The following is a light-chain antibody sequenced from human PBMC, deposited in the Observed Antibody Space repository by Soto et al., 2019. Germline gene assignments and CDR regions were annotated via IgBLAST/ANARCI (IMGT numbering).Light chain of an antibody. V-gene: IGKV3-20*01. Sequence: IVMKNSPATLSVTQGGRATLSCRASQSISDTLAWYQQKPGQAPRLLIYGASTRAPGFPARFSGSGSGTDFTLTISRLEPEDFAVYYCQQYGSSPTWTFGQGTKVDI. J-gene: IGKJ1*01. CDR2: GAS. CDR1: QSISDT. CDR3: QQYGSSPTWT.